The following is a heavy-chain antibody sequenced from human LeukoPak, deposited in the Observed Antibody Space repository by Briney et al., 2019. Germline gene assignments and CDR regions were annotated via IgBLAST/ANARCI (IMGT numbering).Heavy chain of an antibody. J-gene: IGHJ6*03. CDR2: IIPIFGTA. CDR3: ASATLGYCSSTSCPLYYYYYYMDV. V-gene: IGHV1-69*05. CDR1: GGTFSSYA. Sequence: GASAKVSCKASGGTFSSYAISWVRQAPGQGLEWMGGIIPIFGTANYAQKFQGRVTITTDESTSTAYMELSSLRSEDTAVYYCASATLGYCSSTSCPLYYYYYYMDVWGKGTTVTVSS. D-gene: IGHD2-2*01.